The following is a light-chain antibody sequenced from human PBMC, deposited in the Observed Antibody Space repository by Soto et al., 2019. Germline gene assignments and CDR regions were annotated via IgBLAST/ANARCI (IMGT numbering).Light chain of an antibody. CDR2: DTS. J-gene: IGKJ3*01. V-gene: IGKV3-11*01. CDR1: QSVDTY. CDR3: QMRSSWPPFT. Sequence: EFVLTQSPATLSLSPGDTATLSCRASQSVDTYLAWHQQKPGQAPSLLIYDTSNRATGIPARFSGTVSAKDFTLSISRLEPEDLAVYYCQMRSSWPPFTFGPGTKVDLK.